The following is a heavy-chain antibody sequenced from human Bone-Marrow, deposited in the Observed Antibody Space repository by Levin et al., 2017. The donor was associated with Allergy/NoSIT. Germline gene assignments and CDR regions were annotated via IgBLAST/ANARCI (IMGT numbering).Heavy chain of an antibody. V-gene: IGHV3-72*01. Sequence: AGGSLRLSCAASGFTFSDHYMDWVRQAPGKGLEWVGRTRDKANSYTTEYAASVKVRFTISRDDSQNSLYLQMNSLKTEDTAVYYCARVLNRGCSGAGCYYFDYWGQGTLVTVSS. J-gene: IGHJ4*02. CDR1: GFTFSDHY. D-gene: IGHD2-15*01. CDR3: ARVLNRGCSGAGCYYFDY. CDR2: TRDKANSYTT.